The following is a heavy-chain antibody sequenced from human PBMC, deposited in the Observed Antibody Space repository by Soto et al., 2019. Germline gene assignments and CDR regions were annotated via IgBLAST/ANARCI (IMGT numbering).Heavy chain of an antibody. CDR2: TRNKANSYTT. J-gene: IGHJ6*02. CDR1: GFTFSDHY. Sequence: GGSLRLSCAASGFTFSDHYMDWVRQAPGKGLWWVGRTRNKANSYTTEYAASVKGRFTISRDDSKNSLYLQMHSLKTEDTAVYYCARAHINYGSGSYYHYYYGMDVWGQGTTVTVSS. D-gene: IGHD3-10*01. V-gene: IGHV3-72*01. CDR3: ARAHINYGSGSYYHYYYGMDV.